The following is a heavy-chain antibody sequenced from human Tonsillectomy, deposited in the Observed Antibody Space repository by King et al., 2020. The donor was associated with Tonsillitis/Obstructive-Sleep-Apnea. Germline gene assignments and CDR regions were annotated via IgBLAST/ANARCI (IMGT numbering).Heavy chain of an antibody. Sequence: VQLVESGAEVKKPGASVNVSCKASGYTFTSYDINWVRQATGQGLEWMGWMNPNSGNTGYAQKFQGRVTMTRNTSISTAYMELSSLRSEDTAVYYCARGPPRWLVLISFDYWGQGTLVTVSS. CDR3: ARGPPRWLVLISFDY. D-gene: IGHD6-19*01. CDR1: GYTFTSYD. CDR2: MNPNSGNT. V-gene: IGHV1-8*01. J-gene: IGHJ4*02.